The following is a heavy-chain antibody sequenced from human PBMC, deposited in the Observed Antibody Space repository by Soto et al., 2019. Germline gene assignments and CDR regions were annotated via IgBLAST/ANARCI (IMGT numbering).Heavy chain of an antibody. Sequence: EVQLVESGGGLVQPGGSLRLSCAASGFTFSSYWMHWVRQAPGKGLMWVSRINRDGSTTSYADSVKGRFTISRDNAKNTLYLQMNSLRTEYTAVYYCATDEDSSGGYYFDYWGQGTLVTVSS. D-gene: IGHD6-19*01. J-gene: IGHJ4*02. CDR2: INRDGSTT. CDR3: ATDEDSSGGYYFDY. V-gene: IGHV3-74*01. CDR1: GFTFSSYW.